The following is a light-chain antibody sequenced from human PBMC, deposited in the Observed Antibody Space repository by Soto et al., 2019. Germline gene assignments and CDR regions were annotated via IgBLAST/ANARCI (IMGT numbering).Light chain of an antibody. Sequence: DIVMTQSPLSLPFTPGEPASISCRSSQSLLHSNGNHYLEWYFQKPGQSPQLLIYLASIRASGVPDRFSGSGSGTDFTLNISRVEAEDVGVYYCMQALHTPRTFGQGTKGDIK. J-gene: IGKJ1*01. V-gene: IGKV2-28*01. CDR2: LAS. CDR3: MQALHTPRT. CDR1: QSLLHSNGNHY.